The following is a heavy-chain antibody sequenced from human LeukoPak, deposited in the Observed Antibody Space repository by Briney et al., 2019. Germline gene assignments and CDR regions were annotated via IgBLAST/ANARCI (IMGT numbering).Heavy chain of an antibody. Sequence: PSETLSLTCAVYGGSFSGYYWSWIRQPPGKGLEWIGEINHSGSTNYNPSLKSRVTISVDTSKNQFSLKLSSVTAADTAVYYCAISPYPYSSGWPSLDYWGQGTLVTVSS. J-gene: IGHJ4*02. V-gene: IGHV4-34*01. CDR2: INHSGST. D-gene: IGHD6-19*01. CDR1: GGSFSGYY. CDR3: AISPYPYSSGWPSLDY.